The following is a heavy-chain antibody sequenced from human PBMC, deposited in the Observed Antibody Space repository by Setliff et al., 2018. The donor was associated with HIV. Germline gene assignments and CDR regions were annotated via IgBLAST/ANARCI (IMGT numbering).Heavy chain of an antibody. D-gene: IGHD6-13*01. J-gene: IGHJ4*02. CDR3: AAASSWDPLLDY. Sequence: PSETLSLTCTVYGGFIKNSNYYWGWIRQPPGKGLEWIGNIHYSGSTYYNPSLKSRVTISVDTSMDQFSLKLNSVTAADTAVYYCAAASSWDPLLDYWGQGTLVTVSS. CDR2: IHYSGST. V-gene: IGHV4-39*01. CDR1: GGFIKNSNYY.